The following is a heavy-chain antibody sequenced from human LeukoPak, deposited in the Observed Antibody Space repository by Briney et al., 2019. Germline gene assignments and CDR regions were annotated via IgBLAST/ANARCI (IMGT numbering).Heavy chain of an antibody. V-gene: IGHV1-69*04. Sequence: ASVKVSCKASGGTFSSYVISWVRQAPGQGLEWMGRIIPILGIANYAQKFQGRVTITADKSTSTAYMGLSSLRSEDTAVYYCAREEWAAGAHFDYWGQGTLVTVSS. J-gene: IGHJ4*02. CDR1: GGTFSSYV. CDR2: IIPILGIA. D-gene: IGHD6-13*01. CDR3: AREEWAAGAHFDY.